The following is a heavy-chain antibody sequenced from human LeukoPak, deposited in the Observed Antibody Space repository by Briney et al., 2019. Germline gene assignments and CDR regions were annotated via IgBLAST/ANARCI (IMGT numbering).Heavy chain of an antibody. CDR3: ARVSIDSSGWYGYYYYYMDV. J-gene: IGHJ6*03. D-gene: IGHD6-19*01. CDR1: GGSFSGYY. V-gene: IGHV4-34*01. Sequence: SETLSLTCAVYGGSFSGYYWSWIRQPPGKGLEWIGEINHSGSTNYNPSLKSRVTISVDTSKNQFSLKLSSVTAADTAVYYCARVSIDSSGWYGYYYYYMDVWGKGTTVTIPS. CDR2: INHSGST.